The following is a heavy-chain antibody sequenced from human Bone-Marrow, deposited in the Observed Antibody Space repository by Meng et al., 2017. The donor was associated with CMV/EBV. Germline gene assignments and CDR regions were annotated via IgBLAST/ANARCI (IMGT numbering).Heavy chain of an antibody. CDR2: IIPIIGIA. CDR3: ARTRSITVVRGHAFDI. CDR1: GDTFSSYT. J-gene: IGHJ3*02. V-gene: IGHV1-69*02. D-gene: IGHD3-10*01. Sequence: SVKVSCKASGDTFSSYTISWVRQAPGQGLEWMGRIIPIIGIANYAQKFQGSVTITADKSTSTAYMELSSLRSEDTAFYYWARTRSITVVRGHAFDIWGQGTMVTV.